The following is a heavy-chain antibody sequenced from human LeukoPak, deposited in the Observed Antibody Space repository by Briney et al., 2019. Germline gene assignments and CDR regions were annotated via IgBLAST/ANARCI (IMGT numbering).Heavy chain of an antibody. Sequence: SETLSLTCTVSGGSISSYYWSWIRQPPGKGLEWIGYIYYSGSTNYNPSLKSRVTISVDTSKNQFSLKLSSVTAADTAVCYRARVVYDSSGYYVNRFDYWGQGTLVTVSS. CDR2: IYYSGST. J-gene: IGHJ4*02. D-gene: IGHD3-22*01. V-gene: IGHV4-59*01. CDR1: GGSISSYY. CDR3: ARVVYDSSGYYVNRFDY.